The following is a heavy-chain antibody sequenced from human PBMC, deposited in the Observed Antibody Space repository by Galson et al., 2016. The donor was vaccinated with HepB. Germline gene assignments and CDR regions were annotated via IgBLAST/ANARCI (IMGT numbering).Heavy chain of an antibody. V-gene: IGHV5-51*01. CDR3: ARQACSGGACYSFWYFDF. Sequence: QSGAEVKTPGESLKISCQASGYKFTGYWIGWVRQMPGKGLEWMGIIYPGDSYTRYSPSFQGQVTISADKSSSTAYLEWTSLSASDTATYYCARQACSGGACYSFWYFDFWGRGPPVIVSS. J-gene: IGHJ2*01. CDR1: GYKFTGYW. D-gene: IGHD2-21*02. CDR2: IYPGDSYT.